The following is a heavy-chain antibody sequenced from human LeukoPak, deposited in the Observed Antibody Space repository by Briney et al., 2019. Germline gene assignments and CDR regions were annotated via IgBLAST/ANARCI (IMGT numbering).Heavy chain of an antibody. CDR2: IYITGNT. Sequence: SETLSLTCTVSGGSINSYYWSWIRQPAGKGLEWIGRIYITGNTKYNPSLQSRVTISVDMSKNQVSLKLSSVAAADTAVYYCARDRRDLPYYYYYVDVWGKGTTVTISS. CDR3: ARDRRDLPYYYYYVDV. J-gene: IGHJ6*03. CDR1: GGSINSYY. V-gene: IGHV4-4*07.